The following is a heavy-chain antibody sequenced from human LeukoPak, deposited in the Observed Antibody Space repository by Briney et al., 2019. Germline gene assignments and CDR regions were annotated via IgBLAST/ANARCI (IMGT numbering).Heavy chain of an antibody. CDR1: GGTFSRYA. CDR2: IISVLGTT. D-gene: IGHD3-10*01. V-gene: IGHV1-69*13. Sequence: ASVKVSCKASGGTFSRYAISWVRQAPGQGLEWMGGIISVLGTTNYAQTFQNKVTITADESTSTTYMELSSLTSEDTAVYYCATSGGDYYYYSLDVWGKGTPVTISS. J-gene: IGHJ6*03. CDR3: ATSGGDYYYYSLDV.